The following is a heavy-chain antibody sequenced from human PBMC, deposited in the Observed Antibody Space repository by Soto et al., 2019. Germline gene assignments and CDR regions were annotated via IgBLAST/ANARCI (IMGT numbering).Heavy chain of an antibody. CDR3: ARDSGGATGEWFDP. CDR2: MNPNSGNT. Sequence: ASVKVYCKASGYTFTSYDINWVRQATGQGFEWMGWMNPNSGNTGYAQKFQGRVTMSRDTSISTAYMELSRLRSDDTAVYYCARDSGGATGEWFDPWGQGTRVTVSS. J-gene: IGHJ5*02. CDR1: GYTFTSYD. V-gene: IGHV1-8*01. D-gene: IGHD1-26*01.